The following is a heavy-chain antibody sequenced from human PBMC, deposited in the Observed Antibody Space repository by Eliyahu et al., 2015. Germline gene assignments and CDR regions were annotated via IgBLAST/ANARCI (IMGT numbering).Heavy chain of an antibody. Sequence: QLQLQESGPGLVKPSETLSLICTVSGGSISSSTYYWAWIRQPPGKGLEWIGTIYYSGSTYYNPSLKSRVTISVDTSKNQFSLKLSSVTAADTAVYYCARHCPSGGDCYSTSPFDPWGQGTLVTVSS. CDR1: GGSISSSTYY. V-gene: IGHV4-39*01. J-gene: IGHJ5*02. CDR3: ARHCPSGGDCYSTSPFDP. D-gene: IGHD2-21*02. CDR2: IYYSGST.